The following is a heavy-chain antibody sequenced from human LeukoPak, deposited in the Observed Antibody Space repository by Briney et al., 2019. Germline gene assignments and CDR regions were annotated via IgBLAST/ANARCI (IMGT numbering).Heavy chain of an antibody. Sequence: ASVKVSCKASGSTFTGYYMHWVRQAPGQGLEWMGWINPNSGGTNYAQKFQGRVTMTRDTSISTAYMELSRLRSDDTAVYYCAREDGYSGYDPRFDYWGQGTLVTVSS. D-gene: IGHD5-12*01. CDR2: INPNSGGT. CDR3: AREDGYSGYDPRFDY. V-gene: IGHV1-2*02. J-gene: IGHJ4*02. CDR1: GSTFTGYY.